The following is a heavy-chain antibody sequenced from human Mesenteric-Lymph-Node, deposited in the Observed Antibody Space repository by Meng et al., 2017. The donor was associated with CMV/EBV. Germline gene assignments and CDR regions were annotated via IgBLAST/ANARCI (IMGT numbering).Heavy chain of an antibody. J-gene: IGHJ4*02. V-gene: IGHV4-34*01. D-gene: IGHD2-2*01. CDR3: ARVPPLSSDVPAPTPFY. CDR1: SESFSGYY. CDR2: IDHSGST. Sequence: SETLSLTCAVYSESFSGYYYTWIRQPPGKGLEWIGEIDHSGSTKYNPSLRSRVTISVDMLKNQISLKVNSVTAADTALYYCARVPPLSSDVPAPTPFYWGQGTLVTVSS.